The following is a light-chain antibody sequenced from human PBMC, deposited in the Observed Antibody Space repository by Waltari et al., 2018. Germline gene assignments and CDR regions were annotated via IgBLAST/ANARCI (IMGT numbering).Light chain of an antibody. CDR3: ASWDDSLSHWV. J-gene: IGLJ3*02. V-gene: IGLV1-47*01. CDR2: RNT. CDR1: SSNIGSKF. Sequence: QSVPTQPPSASGTPGQRVSISCSVSSSNIGSKFVSWYQQLPGSAPKLLIIRNTQRAAGVPDRFSASKSGTSASLAISGLRSDDEGDYYCASWDDSLSHWVFGGGTKVTVL.